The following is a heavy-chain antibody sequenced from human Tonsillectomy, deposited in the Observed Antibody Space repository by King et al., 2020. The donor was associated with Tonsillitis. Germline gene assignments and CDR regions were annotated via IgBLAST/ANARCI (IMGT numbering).Heavy chain of an antibody. CDR2: ISYDGYKK. CDR3: TRGGDTTGRFFGY. V-gene: IGHV3-30*10. Sequence: VQLVESGGGVVQPGRSLRLSCAASGFTFSSYAMHWVRQAPGKGLEWVAVISYDGYKKYYTDSVKGRFTISRDNSKNTLYLQMNSLRAEDTAVYYCTRGGDTTGRFFGYWGQGTLVTVSS. J-gene: IGHJ4*02. CDR1: GFTFSSYA. D-gene: IGHD4-11*01.